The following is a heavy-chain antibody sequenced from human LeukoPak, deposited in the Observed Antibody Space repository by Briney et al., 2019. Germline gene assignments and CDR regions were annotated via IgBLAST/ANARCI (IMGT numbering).Heavy chain of an antibody. CDR3: ASVYDSSGYYPF. J-gene: IGHJ4*02. CDR2: INHSGST. V-gene: IGHV4-34*01. CDR1: GFTFSSYS. Sequence: GSLRLSCAVSGFTFSSYSMNWIRQPPGKGLEWIGEINHSGSTNYNPSLKSRVTISVDTSKNQFSLKLSSVTAADTAVYYCASVYDSSGYYPFWGQGTLVTVSS. D-gene: IGHD3-22*01.